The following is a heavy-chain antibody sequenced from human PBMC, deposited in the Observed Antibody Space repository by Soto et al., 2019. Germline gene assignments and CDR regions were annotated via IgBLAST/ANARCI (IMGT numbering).Heavy chain of an antibody. CDR2: IIPILGIA. CDR1: GGTFSSYT. CDR3: ARGSVKGAGDY. Sequence: QVQLVQSGAEVKKPGSSVKVSCKASGGTFSSYTISWVRQAPGQGLEWMGRIIPILGIANYAQKFQGRVTITADKPTSTAYMELSSLRSEDTAVYYCARGSVKGAGDYWGQGTLVTVSS. V-gene: IGHV1-69*02. J-gene: IGHJ4*02.